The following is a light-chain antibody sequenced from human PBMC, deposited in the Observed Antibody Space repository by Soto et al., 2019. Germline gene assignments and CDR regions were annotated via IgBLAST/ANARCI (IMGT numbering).Light chain of an antibody. CDR2: KNN. CDR3: ASWDVTLSAV. V-gene: IGLV1-47*01. J-gene: IGLJ3*02. CDR1: ISNIGTKF. Sequence: QSVLTQPPSASGTPGQRVTISCSGNISNIGTKFVYWYKQLPGTAPKLLIFKNNQRSSGVPDRFSGSKSGTSASLAINGLRFEDEADYYCASWDVTLSAVFGGGTKRTVL.